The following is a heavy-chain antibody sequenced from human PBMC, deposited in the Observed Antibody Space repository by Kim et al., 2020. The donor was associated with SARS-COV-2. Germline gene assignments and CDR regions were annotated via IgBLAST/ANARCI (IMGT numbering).Heavy chain of an antibody. D-gene: IGHD3-22*01. J-gene: IGHJ4*02. CDR2: ISSSGSYI. CDR3: ARELLTNYYDSSGEN. Sequence: GGSLRLSCAASGFTFSSYSMNWVRQAPGKGLEWVSSISSSGSYIYYADSMKGRFTVSRDNAKNSLYLQMNSLRVEDTAVYYCARELLTNYYDSSGENWGQGTLVTVSS. V-gene: IGHV3-21*01. CDR1: GFTFSSYS.